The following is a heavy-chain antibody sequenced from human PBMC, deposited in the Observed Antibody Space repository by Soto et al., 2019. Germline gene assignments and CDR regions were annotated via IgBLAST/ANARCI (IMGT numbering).Heavy chain of an antibody. CDR1: GFTFSSYA. D-gene: IGHD6-13*01. CDR2: ISGSGGST. J-gene: IGHJ4*02. Sequence: GGSLRLSCAASGFTFSSYAMSWVRQAPGKGLEWVSAISGSGGSTYYADSVKGRFTIPRDNSKNTLYLQMDSLRAEDTAVYYCAKGLGIAAAGCFDYWGQGTLVTVSS. CDR3: AKGLGIAAAGCFDY. V-gene: IGHV3-23*01.